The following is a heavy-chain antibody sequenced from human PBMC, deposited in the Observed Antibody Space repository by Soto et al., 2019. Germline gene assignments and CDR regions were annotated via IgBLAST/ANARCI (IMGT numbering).Heavy chain of an antibody. CDR1: GFTFSSND. V-gene: IGHV3-53*01. CDR2: IYSSGST. D-gene: IGHD3-22*01. Sequence: EVQLVESGGGLIQPGGSLRLSWAASGFTFSSNDMNWVRQAPGKGLEWVSLIYSSGSTSYADSVKGRYTISRDNSKNTLYLQMSSLRAEDTAVYYCATRPLLPGAPWGQGTIVTVSS. J-gene: IGHJ3*01. CDR3: ATRPLLPGAP.